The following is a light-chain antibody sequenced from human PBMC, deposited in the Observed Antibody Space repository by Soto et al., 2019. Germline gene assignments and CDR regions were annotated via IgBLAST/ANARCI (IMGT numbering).Light chain of an antibody. J-gene: IGKJ2*01. CDR1: QNISTY. CDR2: GVS. CDR3: QQSYSTRYT. V-gene: IGKV3-11*01. Sequence: EIVLTQSPATLSLSPGEGASLSCRASQNISTYLAWYQQRPGQVPRLLIYGVSKRAPAIPPRFSGSGSGTDFTLTISSLQPEDFATYYCQQSYSTRYTFGQGTKLEIK.